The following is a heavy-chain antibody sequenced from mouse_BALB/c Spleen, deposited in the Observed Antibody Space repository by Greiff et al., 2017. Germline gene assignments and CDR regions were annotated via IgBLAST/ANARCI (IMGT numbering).Heavy chain of an antibody. CDR2: ILPGSGST. Sequence: VQLQQSGAELMKPGASVKISCKATGYTFSSYWIEWVKQRPGHGLEWIGEILPGSGSTNYNEKFKGKATFTADTSSNTAYMQLSRLTSEDSAVYYCATNWDRAWFAYWGQGTLVTVSA. CDR3: ATNWDRAWFAY. V-gene: IGHV1-9*01. J-gene: IGHJ3*01. CDR1: GYTFSSYW. D-gene: IGHD4-1*02.